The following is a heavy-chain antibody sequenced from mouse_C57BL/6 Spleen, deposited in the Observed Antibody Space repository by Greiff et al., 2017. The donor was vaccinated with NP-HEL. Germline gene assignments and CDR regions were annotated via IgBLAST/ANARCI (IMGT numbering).Heavy chain of an antibody. CDR1: GYSFTDYN. D-gene: IGHD2-3*01. CDR3: AFVWLLPFYAMDY. J-gene: IGHJ4*01. CDR2: INPNYGTT. Sequence: EVQLQQSGPELVKPGASVKISCKASGYSFTDYNMNWVKQSNGKSLEWIGVINPNYGTTSYNQKFKGKATLTVDQSSSTAYMQLNSLTSEYSAVYYCAFVWLLPFYAMDYWGKGTSVTVSS. V-gene: IGHV1-39*01.